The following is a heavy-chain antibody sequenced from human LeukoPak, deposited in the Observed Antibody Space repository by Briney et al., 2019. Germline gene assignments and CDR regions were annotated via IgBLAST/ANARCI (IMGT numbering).Heavy chain of an antibody. CDR2: ISGSGGST. J-gene: IGHJ4*02. V-gene: IGHV3-23*01. D-gene: IGHD1-1*01. CDR1: GFTFSSYA. Sequence: GGSLRLSCAASGFTFSSYAMSWVRQAPGKGLEWVSAISGSGGSTYYADSVKGRFTISRDNSKNTLYLQMNSLRAEDTAVYYCAKDPLPTGDNLDVDYWGQGTLVTVSS. CDR3: AKDPLPTGDNLDVDY.